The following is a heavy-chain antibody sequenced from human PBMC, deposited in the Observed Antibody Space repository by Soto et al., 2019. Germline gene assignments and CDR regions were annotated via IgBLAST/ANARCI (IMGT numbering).Heavy chain of an antibody. CDR1: GGSISSGGYY. Sequence: SETLSLTCTGSGGSISSGGYYWSWIRQHPGKGLEWIGYIYYSGSTNYNPSLKSRVTISVDTSKNQFSLKLSSVTAADTAVYYCARHRTREYYYYYMDVWGKGTTVTVSS. CDR3: ARHRTREYYYYYMDV. CDR2: IYYSGST. J-gene: IGHJ6*03. V-gene: IGHV4-61*08.